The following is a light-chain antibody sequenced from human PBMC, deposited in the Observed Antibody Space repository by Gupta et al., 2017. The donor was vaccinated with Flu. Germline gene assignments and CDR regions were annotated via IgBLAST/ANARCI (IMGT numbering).Light chain of an antibody. CDR1: QSISSW. J-gene: IGKJ2*01. V-gene: IGKV1-5*03. CDR3: QQENNYPYT. Sequence: DIQMTQSPSTLSASVRDRVTITCRASQSISSWLAWYQQKPGKAPKLLIFRASTVESGVPSRFSGSGSGTEFTLTISSLQPDDFATYYCQQENNYPYTFGQGTEMEIK. CDR2: RAS.